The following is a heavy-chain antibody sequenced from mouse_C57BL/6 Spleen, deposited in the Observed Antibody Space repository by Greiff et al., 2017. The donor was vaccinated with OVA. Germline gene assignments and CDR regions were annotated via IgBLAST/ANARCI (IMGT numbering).Heavy chain of an antibody. V-gene: IGHV1-54*01. CDR2: INPGSGGT. J-gene: IGHJ2*01. D-gene: IGHD4-1*01. CDR3: ARERNWVYYFDY. Sequence: QVQLQQSGAELVRPGTSVKVSCKASGYAFTNYLIEWVKQRPGQGLEWIGVINPGSGGTNYNEKFKGKATLTADKSSSTAYMQLSSLTSEDSAVDFCARERNWVYYFDYWGQGTTLTVSS. CDR1: GYAFTNYL.